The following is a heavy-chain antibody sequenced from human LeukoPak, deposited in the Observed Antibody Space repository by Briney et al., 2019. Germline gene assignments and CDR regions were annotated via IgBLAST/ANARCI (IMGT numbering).Heavy chain of an antibody. V-gene: IGHV3-7*01. J-gene: IGHJ4*02. Sequence: ETLSLTCAVYGGSFSGYYWSWVRQAPGKGLEWVANIKQDGSEKYYVDSVKGRFTISRDNAKNSLYLQMNSLRAEDTAVYYCAREDQLLPQLGFDYWGQGTLVTVSS. D-gene: IGHD2-2*01. CDR3: AREDQLLPQLGFDY. CDR2: IKQDGSEK. CDR1: GGSFSGYY.